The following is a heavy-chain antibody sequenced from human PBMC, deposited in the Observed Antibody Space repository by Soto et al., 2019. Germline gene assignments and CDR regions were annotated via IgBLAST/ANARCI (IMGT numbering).Heavy chain of an antibody. V-gene: IGHV4-59*01. CDR1: GGSISSYY. D-gene: IGHD6-13*01. CDR3: ARVLAAAGYVGDFDY. CDR2: IYYSGST. J-gene: IGHJ4*02. Sequence: SETLSLTCTVSGGSISSYYWSWIRQPPGKGLEWIGYIYYSGSTNYNPSLKSRVTISVDTSKNQFSLKLSSVTAADTAVYYCARVLAAAGYVGDFDYWGQGTLVTVSS.